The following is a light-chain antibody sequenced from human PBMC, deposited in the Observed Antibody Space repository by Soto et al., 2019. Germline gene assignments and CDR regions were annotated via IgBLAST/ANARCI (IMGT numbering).Light chain of an antibody. CDR2: DAS. CDR1: QSINTY. CDR3: QQRRSWQVT. J-gene: IGKJ5*01. Sequence: NVLTQSPATLSLYQGEGATLSCRASQSINTYLAWYQQKPGQAPRLLIYDASKRATGIPARFSGSGSGTNFTLTISSLEPEDFAVYYCQQRRSWQVTFGQGTRLEI. V-gene: IGKV3D-11*02.